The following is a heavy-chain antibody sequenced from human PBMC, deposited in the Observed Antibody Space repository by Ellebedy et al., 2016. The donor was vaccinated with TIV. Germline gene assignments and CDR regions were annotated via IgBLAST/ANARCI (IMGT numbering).Heavy chain of an antibody. Sequence: GGSLRLSCAVSGFAFSSYWMTWVRQAPGKGLQWVANMNQDGSDKYYVDSVRGRFTISRDNAKDSLYLQMNSLRADDTAVYFCASDGSYGDYRSPTHALTFWGQGTMVTVSP. CDR3: ASDGSYGDYRSPTHALTF. CDR1: GFAFSSYW. V-gene: IGHV3-7*01. CDR2: MNQDGSDK. J-gene: IGHJ3*01. D-gene: IGHD4-17*01.